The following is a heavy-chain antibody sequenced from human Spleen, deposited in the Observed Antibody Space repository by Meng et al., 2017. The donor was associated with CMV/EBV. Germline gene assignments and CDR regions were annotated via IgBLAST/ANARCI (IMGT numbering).Heavy chain of an antibody. CDR1: GFTFSSYS. J-gene: IGHJ5*02. Sequence: GESLKISCAASGFTFSSYSMNWVRQAPGKGLEWVSYISSSSSTIYYADSAKGRFTISRDNAKNSLYLQMNSLRAEDTAVYYCARDHGGSYSAWGQGTLVTVSS. D-gene: IGHD1-26*01. V-gene: IGHV3-48*04. CDR2: ISSSSSTI. CDR3: ARDHGGSYSA.